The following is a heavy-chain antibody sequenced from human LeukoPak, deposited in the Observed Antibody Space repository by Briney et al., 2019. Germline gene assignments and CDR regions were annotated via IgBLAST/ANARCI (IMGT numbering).Heavy chain of an antibody. Sequence: SETLSLTCTVSGGSISSYYRSWIRQPPGKGLEWIGYIYYSGSTNYNPSLKSRVTISVDTSKNQFSLKLSSVTAADTAVYYCARLSDDYGDYVEDAFDIWGQGTMVTVSS. CDR2: IYYSGST. CDR3: ARLSDDYGDYVEDAFDI. CDR1: GGSISSYY. V-gene: IGHV4-59*08. D-gene: IGHD4-17*01. J-gene: IGHJ3*02.